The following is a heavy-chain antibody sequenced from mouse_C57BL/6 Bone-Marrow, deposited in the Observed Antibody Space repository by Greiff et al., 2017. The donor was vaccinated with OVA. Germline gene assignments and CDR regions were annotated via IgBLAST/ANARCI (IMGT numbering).Heavy chain of an antibody. CDR1: GYTFTDYY. Sequence: EVQLQQSGPELVKPGASVKISCKASGYTFTDYYMNWVKQSHGKSLEWIGDINPNNGGTSYNQQFKGKATLTVDKSSSTAYMELRSLTSEDSAVYYCARYRKPECNYVNYFDYWGQGTTLTVSS. CDR3: ARYRKPECNYVNYFDY. CDR2: INPNNGGT. J-gene: IGHJ2*01. V-gene: IGHV1-26*01. D-gene: IGHD2-1*01.